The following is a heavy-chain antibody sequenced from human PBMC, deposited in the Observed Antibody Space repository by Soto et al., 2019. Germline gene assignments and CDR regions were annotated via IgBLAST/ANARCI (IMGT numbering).Heavy chain of an antibody. CDR2: INPSGGST. J-gene: IGHJ4*02. V-gene: IGHV1-46*03. CDR3: ALGRSLNYCSSTSCYALGY. CDR1: GYTFTSYY. Sequence: QVQLVQSGAEVKKPGASVKVSCKASGYTFTSYYMHWVRQAPGQGLEWMGIINPSGGSTSYAQKFQGRVTMTRDTSTSTVYMELSSLRSEDTAVYYCALGRSLNYCSSTSCYALGYLGQGTLVTVSS. D-gene: IGHD2-2*01.